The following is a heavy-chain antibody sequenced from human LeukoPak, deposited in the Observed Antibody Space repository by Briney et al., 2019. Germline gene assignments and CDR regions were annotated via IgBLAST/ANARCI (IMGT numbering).Heavy chain of an antibody. Sequence: GASVKVPCKASGYTFTSYDINWVRQATGQGLEWMGWMNPNSGNTGYAQKFQGRVTMTRNTSISTAYMELSSLRSEDTAVYYCARANRGGGDCYSWGQGTLVTVSS. J-gene: IGHJ4*02. CDR2: MNPNSGNT. V-gene: IGHV1-8*01. CDR3: ARANRGGGDCYS. CDR1: GYTFTSYD. D-gene: IGHD2-21*02.